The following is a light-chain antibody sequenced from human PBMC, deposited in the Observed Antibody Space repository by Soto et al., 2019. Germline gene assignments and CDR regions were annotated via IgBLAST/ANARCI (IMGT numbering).Light chain of an antibody. V-gene: IGKV3-20*01. J-gene: IGKJ1*01. CDR1: QSVGSSY. CDR2: GAS. CDR3: QQYGDSPWT. Sequence: IVLTQSPGTLSFSPGERATLSCRASQSVGSSYLAWYQQKPGQAPRLLIFGASSRATAISDRFSGSGSGTDFTLTISRLEPEDFAVYYCQQYGDSPWTFGQGTKVDIX.